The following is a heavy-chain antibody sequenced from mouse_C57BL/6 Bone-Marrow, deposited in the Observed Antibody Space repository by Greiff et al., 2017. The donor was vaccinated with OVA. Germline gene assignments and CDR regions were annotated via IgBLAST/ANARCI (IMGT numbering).Heavy chain of an antibody. Sequence: QVQLQQPGAELVRPGTSVKLSCKASGYTFTSYWLHWVKQRPGQGLEWIGVIDPSDSYTNYNQKFKGKATLTVDTSSGTAYMHLSSLTSEDSAVYYWATRRGRGYAMDYWGQGTSVTVSS. D-gene: IGHD3-3*01. CDR1: GYTFTSYW. CDR3: ATRRGRGYAMDY. CDR2: IDPSDSYT. J-gene: IGHJ4*01. V-gene: IGHV1-59*01.